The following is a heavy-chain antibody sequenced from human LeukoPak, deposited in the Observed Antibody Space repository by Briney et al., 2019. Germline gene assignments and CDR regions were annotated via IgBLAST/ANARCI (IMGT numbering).Heavy chain of an antibody. CDR1: GFTVSSNY. CDR2: IYSGGST. J-gene: IGHJ4*02. CDR3: ARVMNSGWSDY. D-gene: IGHD6-19*01. Sequence: GGSLRLSCAASGFTVSSNYMSWVRRAPGKGLEWVSVIYSGGSTYYADSVKGRFTISRDNSKNTLYLQMNSLRVEDTAVYYCARVMNSGWSDYWGQGTLVTVSS. V-gene: IGHV3-53*01.